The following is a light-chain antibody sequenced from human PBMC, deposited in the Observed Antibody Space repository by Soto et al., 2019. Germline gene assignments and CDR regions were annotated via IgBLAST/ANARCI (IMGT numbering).Light chain of an antibody. CDR3: QQSYSTPQT. J-gene: IGKJ1*01. Sequence: DIQMTQSPSSLSASVGDRVTITCRASQSISSYLNWYQQKPGKAPKLLIYAASSLQSGVPSRFSGSGSGTDFTLTISSLLPEDSATYYCQQSYSTPQTFGQGTTVEIK. V-gene: IGKV1-39*01. CDR2: AAS. CDR1: QSISSY.